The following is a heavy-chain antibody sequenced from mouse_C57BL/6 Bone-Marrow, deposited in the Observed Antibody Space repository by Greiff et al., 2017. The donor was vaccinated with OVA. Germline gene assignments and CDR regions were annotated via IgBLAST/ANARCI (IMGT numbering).Heavy chain of an antibody. V-gene: IGHV10-3*01. CDR2: IRSKSSNYAT. Sequence: EVQRVESGGGLVQPKGSLKLSCAASGFTFNTYAMHWVRQAPGKGLEWVARIRSKSSNYATYYADSVKDRFTISRDDSQSMLYLQMNNLKTEDTAMYYCVRDWITTVVATDWYFDVWGTGTTVTVSS. CDR3: VRDWITTVVATDWYFDV. D-gene: IGHD1-1*01. J-gene: IGHJ1*03. CDR1: GFTFNTYA.